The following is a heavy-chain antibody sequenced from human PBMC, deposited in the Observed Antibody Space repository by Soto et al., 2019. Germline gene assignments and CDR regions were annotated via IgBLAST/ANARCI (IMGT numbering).Heavy chain of an antibody. Sequence: QVQLVESGGGVVQPGRSLRLSCAASGFTFSGYGMHWVRQAPGRGLEWVAVISYDGSNKNYADSVKGRFTISRDNSKNTLYLHRSSLRPEDTAVYYCAKDRAERSSSWPHYWGQGTLVTVSS. CDR2: ISYDGSNK. V-gene: IGHV3-30*18. J-gene: IGHJ4*02. D-gene: IGHD6-13*01. CDR3: AKDRAERSSSWPHY. CDR1: GFTFSGYG.